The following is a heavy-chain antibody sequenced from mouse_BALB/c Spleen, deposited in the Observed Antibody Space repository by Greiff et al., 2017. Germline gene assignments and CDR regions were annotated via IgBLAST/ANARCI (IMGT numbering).Heavy chain of an antibody. J-gene: IGHJ4*01. Sequence: EVQGVESGGGLVKPGGSLKLSCAASGFAFSSYDMSWVRQTPEKRLEWVAYISSGGGSTYYPDTVKGRFTISRDNAKNTLYLQMSSLKSEDTAMYYCARQRDGRSGAMDYWGQGTSVTVSS. V-gene: IGHV5-12-1*01. D-gene: IGHD1-1*01. CDR1: GFAFSSYD. CDR2: ISSGGGST. CDR3: ARQRDGRSGAMDY.